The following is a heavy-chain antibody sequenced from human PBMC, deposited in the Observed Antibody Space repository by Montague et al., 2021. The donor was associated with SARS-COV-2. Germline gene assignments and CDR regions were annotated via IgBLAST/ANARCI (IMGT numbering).Heavy chain of an antibody. V-gene: IGHV4-39*01. CDR3: VAEWLAIYYFDF. CDR2: LFYSGXS. D-gene: IGHD6-19*01. CDR1: GGSISSSNYY. Sequence: SETLSLTCTVAGGSISSSNYYWGWIRQPPGKGLEWLGSLFYSGXSXYXXXXKRRVTISVDTSKNQFSLRLSSVTAADTAVYYCVAEWLAIYYFDFWGQGTLVTVSS. J-gene: IGHJ4*02.